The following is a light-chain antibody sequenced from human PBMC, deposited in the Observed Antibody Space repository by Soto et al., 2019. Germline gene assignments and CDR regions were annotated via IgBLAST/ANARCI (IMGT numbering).Light chain of an antibody. CDR3: QQYNSYIFA. CDR1: QSISSW. V-gene: IGKV1-5*01. Sequence: DIQMTQSPSTLSASVGERVTITCRASQSISSWLAWYQQKPGKAPKLLIYDASSLESGVPSRFSGSGSGTEFTLTISSLQPDDFSTYYCQQYNSYIFAFGPGTKVDIK. J-gene: IGKJ3*01. CDR2: DAS.